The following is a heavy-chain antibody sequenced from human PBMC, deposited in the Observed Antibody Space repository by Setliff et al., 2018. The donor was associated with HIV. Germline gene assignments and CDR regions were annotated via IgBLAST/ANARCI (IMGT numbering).Heavy chain of an antibody. Sequence: PGGSLRLSCAASGFTFTNAWMSWVRQAPGKGLEWVGRIKSKTNGGTADYGAPVKGRFIISRDDSKRIAYLQMNSLKTEDTAVYYCQTNYYDTSGYYYEARNYFEYWGQGTLVTVSS. J-gene: IGHJ4*02. V-gene: IGHV3-15*01. CDR2: IKSKTNGGTA. CDR3: QTNYYDTSGYYYEARNYFEY. D-gene: IGHD3-22*01. CDR1: GFTFTNAW.